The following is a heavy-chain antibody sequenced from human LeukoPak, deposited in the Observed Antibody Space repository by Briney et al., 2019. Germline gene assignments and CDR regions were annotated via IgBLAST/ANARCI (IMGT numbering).Heavy chain of an antibody. J-gene: IGHJ4*02. CDR3: ATVNSSGWYRGD. D-gene: IGHD6-19*01. Sequence: PSQTLSLTCAVSGGSISSGGYYWSWIRQPPGKGLEWIGEINHSGSTNYNPSLKSRVTISVDTSKNQFSLKLSSVTAADTAVYYCATVNSSGWYRGDWGQGTLVTVSS. V-gene: IGHV4-30-2*01. CDR2: INHSGST. CDR1: GGSISSGGYY.